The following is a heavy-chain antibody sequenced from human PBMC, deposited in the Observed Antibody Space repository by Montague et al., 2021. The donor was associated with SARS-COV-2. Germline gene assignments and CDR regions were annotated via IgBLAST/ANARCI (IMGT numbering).Heavy chain of an antibody. V-gene: IGHV4-39*01. D-gene: IGHD4-17*01. J-gene: IGHJ3*01. CDR1: GASISSSDYY. Sequence: SETLSLTCSVSGASISSSDYYWGWIRQPPGKGLEWIGSIYYSGITHYDPSLKSRATLSVDTSKNQFSLRLRSVTAADTAEYYCARFPHGVRSSAFDLWGPGTMVTASS. CDR3: ARFPHGVRSSAFDL. CDR2: IYYSGIT.